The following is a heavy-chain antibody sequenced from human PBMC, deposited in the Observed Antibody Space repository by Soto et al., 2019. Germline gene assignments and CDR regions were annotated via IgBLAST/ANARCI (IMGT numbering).Heavy chain of an antibody. J-gene: IGHJ3*02. V-gene: IGHV3-53*04. Sequence: GGSLRLSCAASGFTVSSNYMSWVRQAPGKGLEWVSVIYSGGSTYYADSVKGRFTISRHNSKNTLYLQMNSLRAEDTAVYYCARAGIAARLFHAFDIWGQGTMVTVSS. CDR2: IYSGGST. D-gene: IGHD6-6*01. CDR1: GFTVSSNY. CDR3: ARAGIAARLFHAFDI.